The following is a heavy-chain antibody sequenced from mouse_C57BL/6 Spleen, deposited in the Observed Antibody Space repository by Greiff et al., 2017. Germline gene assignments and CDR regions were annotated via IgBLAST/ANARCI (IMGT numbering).Heavy chain of an antibody. CDR3: ARGVDGDY. D-gene: IGHD2-3*01. J-gene: IGHJ2*01. Sequence: QVQLQQPGAELVMPGASVKLSCKASGYTFTSYWMHWVKQRPGQGLEWIGGVDPSDSYTNYNQKFKGKSTLTVDKSSSTAYMQLSSLTSVDSAVYSCARGVDGDYWGQGTTLTVSS. CDR1: GYTFTSYW. CDR2: VDPSDSYT. V-gene: IGHV1-69*01.